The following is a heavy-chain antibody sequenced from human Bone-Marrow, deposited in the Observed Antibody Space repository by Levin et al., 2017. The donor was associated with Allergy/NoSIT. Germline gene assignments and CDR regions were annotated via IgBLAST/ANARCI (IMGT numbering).Heavy chain of an antibody. Sequence: PGGSLRLSCAASGFTFSSYGMNWVRQAPGKGLEWVSAITGSGDSTYYADSVKGRFTISRDNSKTTLYLQVNSLRAEDTAVYYCAKCSGGSCYNPLDSWGQGTMVTVSS. V-gene: IGHV3-23*01. CDR1: GFTFSSYG. CDR3: AKCSGGSCYNPLDS. D-gene: IGHD2-15*01. J-gene: IGHJ3*02. CDR2: ITGSGDST.